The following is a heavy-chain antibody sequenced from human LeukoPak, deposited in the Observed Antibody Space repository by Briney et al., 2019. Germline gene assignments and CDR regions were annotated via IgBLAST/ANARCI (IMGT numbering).Heavy chain of an antibody. V-gene: IGHV1-2*02. Sequence: ASVKVSCKASGYTFTGYYMHWVRRAPGQGLEWMGWINPNSGGTNYAQKFQGKVTMTRDTSISTAYMELSRLRSDDTAVYYCARDYYYGSGSYYPGDWGQGTLVTVSS. D-gene: IGHD3-10*01. CDR1: GYTFTGYY. J-gene: IGHJ4*02. CDR2: INPNSGGT. CDR3: ARDYYYGSGSYYPGD.